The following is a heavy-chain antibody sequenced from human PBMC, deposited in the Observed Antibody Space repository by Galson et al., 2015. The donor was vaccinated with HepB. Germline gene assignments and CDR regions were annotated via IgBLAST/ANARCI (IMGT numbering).Heavy chain of an antibody. CDR2: INPGNGNT. CDR3: ARDRGLDV. V-gene: IGHV1-3*01. D-gene: IGHD3-10*01. CDR1: GYTFISYA. Sequence: SVKVSCKASGYTFISYAMHWVRQAPGQSLEWMGWINPGNGNTKYSQKFQGRVSITRDTSASTAYMELSSLRSEDTAVYYCARDRGLDVWGKGTTGTVSS. J-gene: IGHJ6*04.